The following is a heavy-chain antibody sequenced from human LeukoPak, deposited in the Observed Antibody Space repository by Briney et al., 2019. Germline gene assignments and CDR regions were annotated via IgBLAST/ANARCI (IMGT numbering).Heavy chain of an antibody. D-gene: IGHD2-2*01. CDR1: GFTFSSYS. Sequence: GGSLRLSCAASGFTFSSYSMNWVRQAPGKGLEWVSSISSSSSYIYYADSVKGRFAISRDNAKNSLYLQMNSLRAEDTAVYYCAVGYCSSTSCLPFDYWGQGTLVTVSS. CDR2: ISSSSSYI. V-gene: IGHV3-21*01. J-gene: IGHJ4*02. CDR3: AVGYCSSTSCLPFDY.